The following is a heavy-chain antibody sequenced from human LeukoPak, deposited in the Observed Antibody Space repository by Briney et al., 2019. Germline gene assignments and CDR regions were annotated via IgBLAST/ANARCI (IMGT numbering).Heavy chain of an antibody. V-gene: IGHV3-64D*06. CDR3: VRGTGY. CDR1: GFTFSTFV. CDR2: ISSNGDNT. J-gene: IGHJ4*02. Sequence: AGYLCCSGSGSGFTFSTFVMHWLRQAPGKGLEYVSAISSNGDNTYYADSVKGRFTISRDNSKNTLYLQMSSLRADDTAVYYCVRGTGYWGQGTLVTVSS.